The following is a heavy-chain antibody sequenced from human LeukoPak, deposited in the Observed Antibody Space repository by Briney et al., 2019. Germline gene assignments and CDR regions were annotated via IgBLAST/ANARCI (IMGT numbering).Heavy chain of an antibody. D-gene: IGHD6-13*01. CDR2: INHSGST. CDR1: GGSFSGYY. Sequence: KASETLSLTCAVYGGSFSGYYWSWIRQPPGKGLEWIGEINHSGSTNYNPSLKSRVTISVDTSKNQFSLKLSSVTAADTAVYYCARRRSSWYFHYWGQGTLVTVSS. V-gene: IGHV4-34*01. CDR3: ARRRSSWYFHY. J-gene: IGHJ4*02.